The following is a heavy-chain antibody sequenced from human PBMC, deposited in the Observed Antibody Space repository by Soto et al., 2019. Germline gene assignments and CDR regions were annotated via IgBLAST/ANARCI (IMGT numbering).Heavy chain of an antibody. Sequence: QLQLQESGPGLVKPSETLSLTCTVSGGSITSSNYYWGWIRQPPGKGLEWIGSIYYSGSTYYNPSLKSRVTISVDTSKNQFSLRLSSVTAADTAVYYCGRQGGGVDYWGQGTLVTVSS. CDR3: GRQGGGVDY. J-gene: IGHJ4*02. V-gene: IGHV4-39*01. CDR1: GGSITSSNYY. CDR2: IYYSGST. D-gene: IGHD1-26*01.